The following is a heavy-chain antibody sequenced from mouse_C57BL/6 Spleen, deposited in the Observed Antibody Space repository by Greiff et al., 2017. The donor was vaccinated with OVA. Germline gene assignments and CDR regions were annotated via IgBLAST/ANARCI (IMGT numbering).Heavy chain of an antibody. J-gene: IGHJ4*01. CDR3: ARYYSNYGGSAMDY. CDR1: GYAFSSSW. D-gene: IGHD2-5*01. V-gene: IGHV1-82*01. Sequence: QVQLQQSGPELVKPGASVKISCKASGYAFSSSWMNWVKQRPGKGLEWIGRIYPGDGDTNYNGKFKGKATLTADKSSSTAYMQLSSLTSEDSAVYFCARYYSNYGGSAMDYWGQGTSVTVSS. CDR2: IYPGDGDT.